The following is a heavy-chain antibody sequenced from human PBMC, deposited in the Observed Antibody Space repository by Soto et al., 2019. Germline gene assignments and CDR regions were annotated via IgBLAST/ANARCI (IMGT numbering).Heavy chain of an antibody. D-gene: IGHD3-22*01. CDR3: AKDKYFYDSSGDTLDY. CDR1: GFTFSDHA. Sequence: GGSLRRSCAVSGFTFSDHAMHWVRQAPGKGLDWVAAISYDGSKKDYADSVKGRFTMSRDNSKNTLFLQMNSLRAEDTAVYYCAKDKYFYDSSGDTLDYWGQGTLVTVSS. J-gene: IGHJ4*02. CDR2: ISYDGSKK. V-gene: IGHV3-30*18.